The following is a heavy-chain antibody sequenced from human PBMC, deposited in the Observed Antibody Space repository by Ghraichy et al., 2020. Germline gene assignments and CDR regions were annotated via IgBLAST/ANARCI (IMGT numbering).Heavy chain of an antibody. CDR1: GFTFSNYA. CDR3: ARRGGDY. V-gene: IGHV3-30-3*01. J-gene: IGHJ4*02. Sequence: GGSLRLSCAASGFTFSNYAIHWICHAPRQGLELVAVILYDGSSKYYADSVKGRFTISRDNSKNTLYLQMNSLRAEDTAVYYCARRGGDYWGQGTMVTFSS. CDR2: ILYDGSSK.